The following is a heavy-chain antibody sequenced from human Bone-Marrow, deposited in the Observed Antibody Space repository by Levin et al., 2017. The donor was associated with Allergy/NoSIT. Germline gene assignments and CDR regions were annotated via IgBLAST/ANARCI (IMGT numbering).Heavy chain of an antibody. J-gene: IGHJ5*02. CDR1: GFTFSDYF. V-gene: IGHV3-11*03. CDR2: IGRGSDYT. Sequence: LSLTCAASGFTFSDYFMSWIRQAPGKGLEWVSFIGRGSDYTDSADSVKGRFTISRDNAKNSLSLQMNSLRAEDTAVYFCARHYGSGNNWFDPWGQGTLVIVSS. CDR3: ARHYGSGNNWFDP. D-gene: IGHD3-10*01.